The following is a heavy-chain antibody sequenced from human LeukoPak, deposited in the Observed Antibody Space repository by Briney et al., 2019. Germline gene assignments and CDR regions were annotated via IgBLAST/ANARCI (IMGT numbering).Heavy chain of an antibody. CDR3: ARGVPLGYCTYGVCYPPYYFDY. CDR2: VNPRSGDA. CDR1: GYTFISYN. J-gene: IGHJ4*02. D-gene: IGHD2-8*01. Sequence: ASVKVSCKASGYTFISYNINWLRQATGQGLEWMGWVNPRSGDAGYLQKFQGRLTITRDSSIDTAYMDLSSLNSEDTAVYYCARGVPLGYCTYGVCYPPYYFDYWGQGTLVTASS. V-gene: IGHV1-8*03.